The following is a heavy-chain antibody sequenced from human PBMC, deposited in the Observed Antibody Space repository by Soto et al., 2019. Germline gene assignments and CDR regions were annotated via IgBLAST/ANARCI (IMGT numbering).Heavy chain of an antibody. J-gene: IGHJ5*02. D-gene: IGHD3-10*01. V-gene: IGHV3-23*01. CDR2: ISGSGDST. CDR3: AKQTIGDGSGSYYNGVSGS. CDR1: GFTFSSYA. Sequence: EVQLLESGGGLVQPGGSLRLSCAASGFTFSSYAMSWVRQAPGKGLEWVSAISGSGDSTYYADSVKGRFTISRDNSKNTLHVQMNSLRAEDTAVYYCAKQTIGDGSGSYYNGVSGSWGQGTLVTVSS.